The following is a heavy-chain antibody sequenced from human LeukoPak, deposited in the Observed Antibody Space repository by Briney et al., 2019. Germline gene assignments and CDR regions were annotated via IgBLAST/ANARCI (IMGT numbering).Heavy chain of an antibody. CDR3: ARDPYETVATPYYFDY. CDR1: GFTFSSYS. J-gene: IGHJ4*02. D-gene: IGHD5-12*01. Sequence: PGGSLRLSCAASGFTFSSYSMNWVRQAPGKGLEWVSSISSSSSYIYYADSVKGRFTISRDNAKNSLYLQMNSLRAEDTAVYYCARDPYETVATPYYFDYWGQGTLVTVSS. CDR2: ISSSSSYI. V-gene: IGHV3-21*01.